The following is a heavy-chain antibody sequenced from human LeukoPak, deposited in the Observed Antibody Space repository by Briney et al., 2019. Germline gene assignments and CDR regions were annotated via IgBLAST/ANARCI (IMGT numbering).Heavy chain of an antibody. CDR1: GFIFSNYG. J-gene: IGHJ6*03. CDR3: AKIGSSSWSNFYYYYMDA. CDR2: ISGSGGST. Sequence: GGSLRLSCAASGFIFSNYGMIWVRQAPGKGLEWVSAISGSGGSTYYADSVKGRFTISRDNSKNTLYLQMNSLRAEDTAVYYCAKIGSSSWSNFYYYYMDAWGKGTTVTVSS. D-gene: IGHD6-13*01. V-gene: IGHV3-23*01.